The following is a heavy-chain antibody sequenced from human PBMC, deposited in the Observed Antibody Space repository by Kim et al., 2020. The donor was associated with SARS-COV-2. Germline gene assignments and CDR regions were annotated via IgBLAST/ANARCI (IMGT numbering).Heavy chain of an antibody. CDR1: GFTFTSYS. D-gene: IGHD3-10*01. Sequence: GGSLRLSCAASGFTFTSYSMNWVRQAPGKGLEWVSSISSRSSYIHYADSVKGRFTISRDNAKNSLYLQMNSLRAEDTAVYYCAGADYGSGSYQPDNWGQGALVIVPS. J-gene: IGHJ4*02. CDR3: AGADYGSGSYQPDN. V-gene: IGHV3-21*06. CDR2: ISSRSSYI.